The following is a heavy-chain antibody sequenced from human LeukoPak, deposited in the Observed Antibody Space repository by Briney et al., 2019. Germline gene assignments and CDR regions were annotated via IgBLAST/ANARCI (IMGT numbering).Heavy chain of an antibody. J-gene: IGHJ4*02. Sequence: GASVKVSCKASGGTFSSYAISWVRQAPGQGLEWMGGIIPIFGTANYAQKFQGRVTITADESTSTAYMELRSLRSDDTAVYYCARVGVDILTGYYTIGGYWGQGTLVTVSS. CDR3: ARVGVDILTGYYTIGGY. CDR2: IIPIFGTA. D-gene: IGHD3-9*01. V-gene: IGHV1-69*13. CDR1: GGTFSSYA.